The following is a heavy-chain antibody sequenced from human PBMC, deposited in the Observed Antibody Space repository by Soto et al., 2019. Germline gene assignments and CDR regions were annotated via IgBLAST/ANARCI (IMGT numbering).Heavy chain of an antibody. CDR1: GFTFSDYY. D-gene: IGHD2-21*02. Sequence: EVQLVESGGTLVQPGGSLRLSCAASGFTFSDYYMDWVRQAPGKGLEWVGRVRNTANRYTTEYAASVNGRFVISRDDSKNSLYLQMNSLKSEDTAVYYCISSWGDFPYFDYWDRGTLVTVSS. V-gene: IGHV3-72*01. CDR3: ISSWGDFPYFDY. CDR2: VRNTANRYTT. J-gene: IGHJ4*02.